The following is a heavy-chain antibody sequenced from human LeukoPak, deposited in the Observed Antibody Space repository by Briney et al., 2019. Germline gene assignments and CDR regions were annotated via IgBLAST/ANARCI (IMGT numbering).Heavy chain of an antibody. Sequence: GGSLRLSCAASGFTFSSYAMMWVRQSPEKGLEWVSSITGSGDGTYYADSVRGRFTISRDNSKNTLYLQMNSLRAEDTAVYFCVKGFVHPTSYFEYWGQGTLVTVSS. J-gene: IGHJ4*02. CDR1: GFTFSSYA. CDR2: ITGSGDGT. D-gene: IGHD3-16*01. V-gene: IGHV3-23*01. CDR3: VKGFVHPTSYFEY.